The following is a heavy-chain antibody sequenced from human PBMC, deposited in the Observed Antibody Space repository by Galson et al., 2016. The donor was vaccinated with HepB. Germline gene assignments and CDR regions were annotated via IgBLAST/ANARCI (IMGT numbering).Heavy chain of an antibody. J-gene: IGHJ6*02. D-gene: IGHD3-10*01. CDR3: ARAVMLGRGMDV. Sequence: AISGDSVYNNGAAWVWIRQSPSRGLEWLGRTFYRSTWENHYAGSVRNRITISPDTSRNQFSLQLNSVTPEDTAVYYCARAVMLGRGMDVWGQGTTVTVSS. V-gene: IGHV6-1*01. CDR1: GDSVYNNGAA. CDR2: TFYRSTWEN.